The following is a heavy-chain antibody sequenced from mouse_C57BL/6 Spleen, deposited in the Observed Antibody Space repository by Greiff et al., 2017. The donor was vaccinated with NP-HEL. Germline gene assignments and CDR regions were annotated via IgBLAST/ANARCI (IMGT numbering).Heavy chain of an antibody. CDR3: AINYYSADWYFDV. CDR2: IHPSDSDT. Sequence: QVQLKQPGAELVKPGASVKVSCKASGYTFTSYWMHWVKQRPGQGLEWIGRIHPSDSDTNYNQKFKGKATLTVDKSSSTAYMQLSSLTSEDSAVYYCAINYYSADWYFDVWGTGTTVTVSS. J-gene: IGHJ1*03. D-gene: IGHD2-12*01. V-gene: IGHV1-74*01. CDR1: GYTFTSYW.